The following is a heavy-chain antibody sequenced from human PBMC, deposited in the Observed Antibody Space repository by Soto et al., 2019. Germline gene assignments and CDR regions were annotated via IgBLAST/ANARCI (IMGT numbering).Heavy chain of an antibody. Sequence: GGSLRLSCTTSGFIFGDYAMGWFRQAPGKGLEWVGFIRSTTYGGTIEYAASVRGRFTISRDDSKSIAYLQMNSLTTGDTAVYYCTRGNYGSGAQGAYWGQGALVTVSS. CDR2: IRSTTYGGTI. CDR3: TRGNYGSGAQGAY. CDR1: GFIFGDYA. D-gene: IGHD3-10*01. V-gene: IGHV3-49*03. J-gene: IGHJ4*02.